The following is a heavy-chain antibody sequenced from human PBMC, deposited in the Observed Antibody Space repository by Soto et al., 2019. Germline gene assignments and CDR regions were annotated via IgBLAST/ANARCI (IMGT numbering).Heavy chain of an antibody. J-gene: IGHJ6*03. Sequence: ASVKVSCKASGYTFTSYGISWVRQAPGQGLEWMGWISAYNGNTNYAQKLQGRVTMTTDTSTSTAYMELRSLRSDDTAVYYCARAVMRYSNRCYYYYMDVWGKGTTVTVSS. CDR3: ARAVMRYSNRCYYYYMDV. D-gene: IGHD4-4*01. CDR2: ISAYNGNT. CDR1: GYTFTSYG. V-gene: IGHV1-18*01.